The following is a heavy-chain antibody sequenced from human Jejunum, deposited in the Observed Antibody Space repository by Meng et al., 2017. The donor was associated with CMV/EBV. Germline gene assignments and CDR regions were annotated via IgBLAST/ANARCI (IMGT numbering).Heavy chain of an antibody. CDR1: ADTVTNYV. V-gene: IGHV1-46*01. CDR3: AREPNESYKFDF. D-gene: IGHD3-10*01. Sequence: SCKASADTVTNYVSHGSRQAPGQGVGRMGIISHTGPAYSQKCQGTVTMTRDTSTSSGYMEWSSLTSDDTDVYYCAREPNESYKFDFWGQGTLVTVSS. J-gene: IGHJ4*02. CDR2: ISHTGP.